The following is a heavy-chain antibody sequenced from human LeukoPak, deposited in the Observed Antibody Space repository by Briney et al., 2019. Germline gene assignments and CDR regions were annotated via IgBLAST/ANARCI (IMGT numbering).Heavy chain of an antibody. J-gene: IGHJ4*02. CDR3: AKPRGGWYYYDSSGYFPLGY. CDR1: GFTFSSYA. V-gene: IGHV3-23*01. CDR2: ISGSGGST. Sequence: GGSLRLSCAASGFTFSSYAMSWVRQAPGKGLEWVSAISGSGGSTYYADSVKGRFTISRDNSKNTLYLQMNSLRAEDTAVYYCAKPRGGWYYYDSSGYFPLGYWGQGTLVTVSS. D-gene: IGHD3-22*01.